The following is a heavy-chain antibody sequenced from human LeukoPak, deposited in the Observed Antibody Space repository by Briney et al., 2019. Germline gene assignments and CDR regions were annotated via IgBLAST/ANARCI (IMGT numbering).Heavy chain of an antibody. CDR2: INPSGGST. V-gene: IGHV1-46*01. D-gene: IGHD3-22*01. CDR3: AREGEGYYYDSSGFYFDY. Sequence: VKVSCKVSGYTLTELSMHWVRQAPGQGLEWMGIINPSGGSTSYAQKFQGRVTMTRDTSTSTVYMELSSLRSEDTAVYYCAREGEGYYYDSSGFYFDYWGQGTLVTVSS. CDR1: GYTLTELS. J-gene: IGHJ4*02.